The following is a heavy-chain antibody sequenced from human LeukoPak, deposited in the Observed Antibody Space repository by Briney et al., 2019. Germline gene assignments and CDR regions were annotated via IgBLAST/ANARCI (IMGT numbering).Heavy chain of an antibody. J-gene: IGHJ4*02. V-gene: IGHV4-39*01. Sequence: SETLSLTCTVSGGFISSNSYYWGWIRQPPGKGLEWIGSFYYSGNTYYNPSLKSRVTMSVHTSRSEFSLKLSSVTAADTAVYYCARSEAYYFDYWGQGTLVTVSS. CDR3: ARSEAYYFDY. CDR2: FYYSGNT. CDR1: GGFISSNSYY.